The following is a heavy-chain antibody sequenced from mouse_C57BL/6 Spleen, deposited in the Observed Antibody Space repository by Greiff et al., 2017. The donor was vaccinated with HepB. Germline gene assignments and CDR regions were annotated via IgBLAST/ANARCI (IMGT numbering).Heavy chain of an antibody. Sequence: EVKLVESEGGLVQPGSSMKLSCTASGFTFSDYYMAWVRQVPEKGLEWVANINYDGSSTYYLDSLKSRFIISRDNAKNILYLQMSSLKSEDTATYYCARARYYGSSYLFDYWGQGTTLTVSS. CDR3: ARARYYGSSYLFDY. D-gene: IGHD1-1*01. CDR2: INYDGSST. V-gene: IGHV5-16*01. J-gene: IGHJ2*01. CDR1: GFTFSDYY.